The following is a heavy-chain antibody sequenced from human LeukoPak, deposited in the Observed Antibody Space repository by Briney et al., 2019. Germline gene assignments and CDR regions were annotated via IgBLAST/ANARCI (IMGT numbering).Heavy chain of an antibody. D-gene: IGHD3-10*01. Sequence: GGSLRLSYAASGFTVSSNYMSWVRQAPGKGLEWVSVIYSGGSTYYADSVKGRFTISRDNSKNTLYLQMNSLRAEDTAVYYCASPELPPTGYYYYYYMDVWGKGTTVTVSS. CDR3: ASPELPPTGYYYYYYMDV. V-gene: IGHV3-66*02. J-gene: IGHJ6*03. CDR2: IYSGGST. CDR1: GFTVSSNY.